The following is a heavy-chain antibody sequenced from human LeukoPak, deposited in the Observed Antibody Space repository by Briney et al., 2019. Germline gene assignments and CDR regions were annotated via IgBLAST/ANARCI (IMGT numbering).Heavy chain of an antibody. V-gene: IGHV3-21*01. CDR1: GFTFSSYS. J-gene: IGHJ4*02. Sequence: PGGSLRPSCAASGFTFSSYSMNWVRQAAGKGLEWVSSISSSSSYIYYADSVKGRFTISRDNAKNSLYLQMNSLRAEDTAVYYCARDHSGWYYFDYWGQGTLVTVSS. CDR3: ARDHSGWYYFDY. D-gene: IGHD6-19*01. CDR2: ISSSSSYI.